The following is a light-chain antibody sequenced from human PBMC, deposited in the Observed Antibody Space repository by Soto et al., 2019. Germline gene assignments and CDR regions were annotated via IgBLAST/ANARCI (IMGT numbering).Light chain of an antibody. J-gene: IGKJ3*01. CDR3: QQSYSTPLT. Sequence: DIQMTQSPSSLSASVGDRVTITCRARQSIRNYLNWYQQKPGKPPKLLTYAASNLQSGVPSRFSGSGSGTDFTLTISSPQPEDFATYYCQQSYSTPLTFGPGTKVDIK. CDR2: AAS. V-gene: IGKV1-39*01. CDR1: QSIRNY.